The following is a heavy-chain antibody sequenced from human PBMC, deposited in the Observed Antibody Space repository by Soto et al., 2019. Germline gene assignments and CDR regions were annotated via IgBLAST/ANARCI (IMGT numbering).Heavy chain of an antibody. Sequence: PGGSLRLSCAASGFTFSSYGIHWVRQAPGKGLEWAALISYDGSNKYYADSVKGRFTISRDNSKNTLYLQMNSLRAEDTAMYYCARDLSSCTSARCYSYYYGMDVWGQGTTVTVSS. V-gene: IGHV3-30*03. J-gene: IGHJ6*02. CDR3: ARDLSSCTSARCYSYYYGMDV. CDR2: ISYDGSNK. D-gene: IGHD2-2*01. CDR1: GFTFSSYG.